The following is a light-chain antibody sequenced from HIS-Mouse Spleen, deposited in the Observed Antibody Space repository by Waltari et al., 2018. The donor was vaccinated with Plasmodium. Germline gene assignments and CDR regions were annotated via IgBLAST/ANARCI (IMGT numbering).Light chain of an antibody. J-gene: IGKJ3*01. Sequence: EIVMTQSPATLSVSPGERATLSCRASQSVSSNLAWYQQKPGQAPRLLIYGASTRATCIPARFSGSGSVTEFTLTISSLQSEDFAVYYCQQYNNWSFTFGPGTKVDIK. CDR3: QQYNNWSFT. CDR2: GAS. CDR1: QSVSSN. V-gene: IGKV3-15*01.